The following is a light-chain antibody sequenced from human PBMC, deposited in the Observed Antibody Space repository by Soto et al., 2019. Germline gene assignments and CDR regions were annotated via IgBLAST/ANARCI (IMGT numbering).Light chain of an antibody. CDR1: QSIISS. V-gene: IGKV3-11*01. CDR2: HAS. CDR3: QQRSNCPLS. Sequence: EIVLTQSPATLSLSPGERATLSCRASQSIISSLAWYQQKPGQAPRLLIYHASTRATGIPARFSGSGSGTDFTLTISSLEPEDFAVYFCQQRSNCPLSFGGGTTVEIK. J-gene: IGKJ4*01.